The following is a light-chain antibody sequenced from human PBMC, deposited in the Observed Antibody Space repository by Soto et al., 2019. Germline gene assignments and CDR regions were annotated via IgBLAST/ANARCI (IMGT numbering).Light chain of an antibody. CDR2: EVT. CDR1: STDVGGYNY. J-gene: IGLJ1*01. Sequence: QSALAQPSSVSGSPGQSITISCTGTSTDVGGYNYVSWYQHHSGKAPKLLIYEVTNRPSGISERFSGSKSVNTASLTISGLQAEDESDYYCGSYSSTDTPFVFGTGTRSPS. V-gene: IGLV2-14*01. CDR3: GSYSSTDTPFV.